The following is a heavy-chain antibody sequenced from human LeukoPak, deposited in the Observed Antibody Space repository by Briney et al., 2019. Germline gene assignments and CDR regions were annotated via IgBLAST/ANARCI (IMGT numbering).Heavy chain of an antibody. CDR1: GYTLTELS. CDR3: ATSLRFLEWLFFDL. V-gene: IGHV1-24*01. CDR2: FDPEDGET. Sequence: GASVKFSCKVSGYTLTELSMHWVRQAPGKGLEWMGGFDPEDGETIYAQKFQGRVTMTEDTSTDTAYMELSSLRSEDTAVYYCATSLRFLEWLFFDLWGRGTLVTVSS. J-gene: IGHJ2*01. D-gene: IGHD3-3*01.